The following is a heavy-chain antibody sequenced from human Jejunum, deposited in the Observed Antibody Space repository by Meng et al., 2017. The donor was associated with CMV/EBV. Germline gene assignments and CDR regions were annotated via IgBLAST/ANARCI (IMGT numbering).Heavy chain of an antibody. CDR2: VHYTETT. D-gene: IGHD2-2*01. J-gene: IGHJ4*02. V-gene: IGHV4-39*07. CDR3: AADISTAWFYY. CDR1: GAALISGRHF. Sequence: VQLQESGPGLVKPSETLSLTCTFPGAALISGRHFWGWIRQAPGKGLEWIATVHYTETTHYNPSLRSRITISVDTAKNQISLKVSSLTAADTAIYYCAADISTAWFYYWGQGSLVTVSS.